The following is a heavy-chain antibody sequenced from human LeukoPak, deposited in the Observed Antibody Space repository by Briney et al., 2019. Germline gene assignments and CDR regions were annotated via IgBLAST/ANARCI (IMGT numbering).Heavy chain of an antibody. J-gene: IGHJ3*01. CDR1: GFTFSSYS. CDR3: ARQWELIDAFDV. CDR2: ISSSTSTI. V-gene: IGHV3-48*01. D-gene: IGHD1-26*01. Sequence: GGSLRLSCAASGFTFSSYSMNWVRQAPGKGLEWVSYISSSTSTIYYADSVKGRFTISRDNAKDSLFLQMNSLRAEDTAVYYCARQWELIDAFDVWGQGRMVTASS.